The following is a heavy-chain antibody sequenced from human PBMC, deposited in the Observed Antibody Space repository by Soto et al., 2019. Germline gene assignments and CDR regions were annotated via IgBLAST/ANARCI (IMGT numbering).Heavy chain of an antibody. J-gene: IGHJ5*02. CDR1: GYTFTSYA. V-gene: IGHV1-3*01. CDR3: AIARSIAEWFDP. CDR2: INAGNGNT. D-gene: IGHD6-6*01. Sequence: ASVTVSCKASGYTFTSYAMHWVRQAPGQRLEWMGWINAGNGNTKYSQKFQGRVTITRDTSASTAYMELSSLRSEDTAVYYCAIARSIAEWFDPWGQGTLVTVSS.